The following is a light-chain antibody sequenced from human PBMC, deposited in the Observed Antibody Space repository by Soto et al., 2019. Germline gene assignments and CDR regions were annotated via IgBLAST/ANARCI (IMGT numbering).Light chain of an antibody. CDR2: GAS. CDR1: QSVASN. J-gene: IGKJ2*02. V-gene: IGKV3-15*01. Sequence: EIVMTQSPASLSVSPGDGATLSCRASQSVASNVAWYQQKPGQGPRLLIHGASTRAVGVPARFSGSGSGTGFTLTISSLQSEDFAVYYCHQYHHWPPQCTFGQGTKLQIK. CDR3: HQYHHWPPQCT.